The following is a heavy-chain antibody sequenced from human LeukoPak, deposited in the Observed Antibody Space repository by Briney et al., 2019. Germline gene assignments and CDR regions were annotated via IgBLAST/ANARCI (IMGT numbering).Heavy chain of an antibody. CDR1: GFTFSSYA. CDR2: ISWNGGST. CDR3: TKDGVVAALGDNWFDP. J-gene: IGHJ5*02. Sequence: PGGSLRLSCAASGFTFSSYAMHWVRQAPGKGLEWVSLISWNGGSTYYADSVKGRFTISRDNSKNSLYLQMNSLRAEDTALYYCTKDGVVAALGDNWFDPWGQGTPVTVSS. D-gene: IGHD2-15*01. V-gene: IGHV3-43D*03.